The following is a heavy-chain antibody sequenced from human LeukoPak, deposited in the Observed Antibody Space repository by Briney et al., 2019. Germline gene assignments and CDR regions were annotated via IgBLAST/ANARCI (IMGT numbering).Heavy chain of an antibody. CDR3: AKSGYSLIDY. Sequence: GRSLRLSCASSGFTFDDYAMHWVRQAPGKGLEWVSGISWNSGSIGYADSVKGRFTISRDNAKNSLYLQMNSLRAEDTALYYCAKSGYSLIDYWSQGTLVTVSS. D-gene: IGHD5-18*01. CDR1: GFTFDDYA. CDR2: ISWNSGSI. V-gene: IGHV3-9*01. J-gene: IGHJ4*02.